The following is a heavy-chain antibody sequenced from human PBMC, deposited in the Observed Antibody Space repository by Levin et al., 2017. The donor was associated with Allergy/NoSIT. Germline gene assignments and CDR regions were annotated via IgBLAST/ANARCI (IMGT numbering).Heavy chain of an antibody. CDR1: GFTFSSYA. D-gene: IGHD6-13*01. CDR3: ARPTEPYSSSYHDAFDI. V-gene: IGHV3-30-3*01. Sequence: GGSLRLSCAASGFTFSSYAMHWVRQAPGKGLEWVAVISYDGSNKYYADSVKGRFTISRDNSKNTLYLQMNSLRAEDTAVYYCARPTEPYSSSYHDAFDIWGQGTMVTVSS. J-gene: IGHJ3*02. CDR2: ISYDGSNK.